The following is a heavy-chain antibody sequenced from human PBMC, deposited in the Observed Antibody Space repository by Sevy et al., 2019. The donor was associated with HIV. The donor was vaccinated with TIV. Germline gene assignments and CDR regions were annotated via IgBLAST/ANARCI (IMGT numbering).Heavy chain of an antibody. CDR3: ARDKSLGVPAAPDYGMDV. Sequence: ASVKVSCKASGGTFSSYAISWVRQAPGQGLEWMGGIIPIFGTANYAQKFQGRVTITADESTSTAYMELSSLRSEDTAVYYCARDKSLGVPAAPDYGMDVWGQGTTVTVSS. D-gene: IGHD2-2*01. CDR1: GGTFSSYA. J-gene: IGHJ6*02. V-gene: IGHV1-69*13. CDR2: IIPIFGTA.